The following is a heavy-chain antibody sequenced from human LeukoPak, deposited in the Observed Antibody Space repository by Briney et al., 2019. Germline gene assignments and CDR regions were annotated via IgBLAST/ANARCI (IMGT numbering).Heavy chain of an antibody. CDR3: ARGYEVLWFDP. CDR2: IYTSGST. V-gene: IGHV4-61*02. Sequence: SETLSLTCTVSGGSISSGSYYWSWIRQPAGKGLEWIGRIYTSGSTNYNPSLKSRVTISVDMSKNQFSLKLSSVTAADTAVYYCARGYEVLWFDPWGQGTLVTVSS. CDR1: GGSISSGSYY. D-gene: IGHD3-3*01. J-gene: IGHJ5*02.